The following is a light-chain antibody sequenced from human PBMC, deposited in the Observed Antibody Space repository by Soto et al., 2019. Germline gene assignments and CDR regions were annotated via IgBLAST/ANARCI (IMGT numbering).Light chain of an antibody. J-gene: IGKJ4*01. CDR2: GAS. CDR1: QSVSSN. V-gene: IGKV3-15*01. CDR3: YQYNSCPPLT. Sequence: EIVMTQSPATLSVSPGERATLSCRASQSVSSNLAWYQQKPGQAPRLLIYGASTRATGIPARLSCSGSGTELTFTISRLQSQNLAVYYCYQYNSCPPLTFVGGTNVELK.